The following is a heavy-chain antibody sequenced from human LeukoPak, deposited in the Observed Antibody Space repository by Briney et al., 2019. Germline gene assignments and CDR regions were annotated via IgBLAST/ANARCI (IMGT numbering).Heavy chain of an antibody. CDR3: ARDETHFYGSGSSNWFDP. V-gene: IGHV4-59*12. Sequence: PSETLSLTCSVSGGSISGYYWSWIRQPPGKGLEWIGYIYCSGTTIYNPSLKSRLTISLDTSKNQFSLNLSSVTAADTAVYCARDETHFYGSGSSNWFDPWGQGTLVTVSS. D-gene: IGHD3-10*01. CDR1: GGSISGYY. J-gene: IGHJ5*02. CDR2: IYCSGTT.